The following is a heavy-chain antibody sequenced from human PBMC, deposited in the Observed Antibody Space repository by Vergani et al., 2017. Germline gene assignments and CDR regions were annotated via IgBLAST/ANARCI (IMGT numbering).Heavy chain of an antibody. CDR3: ARVGTCSSTSCYAVFWWFDP. CDR2: INPNSGGT. J-gene: IGHJ5*02. D-gene: IGHD2-2*01. Sequence: QVQLVQSGAEVKKPGASVKVSCKASGYTFTGYYMHWVRQAPGQGLEWMGWINPNSGGTNYAQKFQGRVTMTRDTSISTAYMELSSLRSEDTAVYYCARVGTCSSTSCYAVFWWFDPWGQGTLVTVSS. V-gene: IGHV1-2*02. CDR1: GYTFTGYY.